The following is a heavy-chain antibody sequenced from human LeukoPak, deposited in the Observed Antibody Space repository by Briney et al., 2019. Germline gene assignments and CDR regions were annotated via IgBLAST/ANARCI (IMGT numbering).Heavy chain of an antibody. J-gene: IGHJ3*02. Sequence: SETLSLTCTVSGGSMYSYYWSWIRQPAGKGLEWIGRIYTSGSTNYNPSLKSRVTMSVDTSKNQFSLKLSSVTAADTAVYYCARVPTIAVAGDDAFDIWGQGTMVTVSS. V-gene: IGHV4-4*07. CDR2: IYTSGST. CDR3: ARVPTIAVAGDDAFDI. D-gene: IGHD6-19*01. CDR1: GGSMYSYY.